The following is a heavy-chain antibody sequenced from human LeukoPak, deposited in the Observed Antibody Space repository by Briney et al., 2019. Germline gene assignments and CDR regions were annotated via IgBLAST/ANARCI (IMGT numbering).Heavy chain of an antibody. CDR2: ISYDGSNK. J-gene: IGHJ5*02. V-gene: IGHV3-30*03. CDR3: AREIRLRYFDWLLNNWFDP. D-gene: IGHD3-9*01. CDR1: GFTFSSYA. Sequence: GGSLRLSCAASGFTFSSYAMHWVRQAPGQGLEWVAVISYDGSNKYYADSVKGRFTISRDSAKNSLYLQMNSLRAEDTAVYYCAREIRLRYFDWLLNNWFDPWGQGTLVTVSS.